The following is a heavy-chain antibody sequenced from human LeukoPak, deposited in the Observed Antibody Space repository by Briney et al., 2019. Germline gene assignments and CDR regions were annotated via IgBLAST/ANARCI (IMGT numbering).Heavy chain of an antibody. J-gene: IGHJ4*02. Sequence: GGSLRLSCAASGFTFSSYTMNWVRQAPGKGLEWVSSFSSSGSFMHYPDSVKGRFTISRDNAKNSLYLQMNGLRVEDTAVYYCARGGYSSGSTFEYWGQGTLVTVSS. V-gene: IGHV3-21*01. D-gene: IGHD6-19*01. CDR2: FSSSGSFM. CDR1: GFTFSSYT. CDR3: ARGGYSSGSTFEY.